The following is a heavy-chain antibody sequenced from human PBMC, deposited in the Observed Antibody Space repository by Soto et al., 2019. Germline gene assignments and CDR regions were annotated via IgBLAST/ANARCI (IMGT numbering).Heavy chain of an antibody. D-gene: IGHD3-3*01. J-gene: IGHJ6*02. CDR3: ARHSIFGVDYDYGMDV. CDR2: IYPGDSDT. V-gene: IGHV5-51*01. Sequence: PGESLKISCKGSGYSFTSYWVGWVRQMPGKGLEWMGIIYPGDSDTRYSPSFQGQVTISADKSISTAYLQWSSLKASDTAMYYCARHSIFGVDYDYGMDVWGQGTTVTVS. CDR1: GYSFTSYW.